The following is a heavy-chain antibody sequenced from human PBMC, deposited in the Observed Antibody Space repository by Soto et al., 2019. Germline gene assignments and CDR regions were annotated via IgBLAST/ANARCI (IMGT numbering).Heavy chain of an antibody. J-gene: IGHJ5*02. CDR3: ARGSYYDSSGYFGP. D-gene: IGHD3-22*01. CDR1: GGSISSGGYY. Sequence: SETLSLTCTVSGGSISSGGYYWSWIRQHPGKGLEWIGYIYYSGSTYYNPSLKSRVTISVDTSKNQFSLKLSSVTAADTAVYYCARGSYYDSSGYFGPWGQGTLVTVSS. CDR2: IYYSGST. V-gene: IGHV4-31*03.